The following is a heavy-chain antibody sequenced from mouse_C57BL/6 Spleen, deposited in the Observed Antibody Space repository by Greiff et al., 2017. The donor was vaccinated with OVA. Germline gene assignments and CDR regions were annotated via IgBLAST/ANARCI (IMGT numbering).Heavy chain of an antibody. CDR1: GYTFTSYW. V-gene: IGHV1-64*01. Sequence: QVQLQQPGAELVKPGASVKLSCKASGYTFTSYWMHWVKQRPGQGLEWIGMVHPNSGSTNYNEKFKSKATLTVDKSSSTAYMQLSSLTSEDSAVFYLARRYYGSRLDYWGQGNHPKVSS. CDR2: VHPNSGST. J-gene: IGHJ2*01. CDR3: ARRYYGSRLDY. D-gene: IGHD1-1*01.